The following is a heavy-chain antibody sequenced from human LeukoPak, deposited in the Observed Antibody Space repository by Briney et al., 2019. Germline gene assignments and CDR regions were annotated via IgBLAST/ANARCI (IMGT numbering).Heavy chain of an antibody. V-gene: IGHV3-53*01. CDR1: GFTVSSNY. CDR3: ARGGSYLSAFDI. J-gene: IGHJ3*02. CDR2: IYSGGST. D-gene: IGHD1-26*01. Sequence: GGSLRLSCAASGFTVSSNYMSWVRQAPGKGLEWVSIIYSGGSTFYADSVKGRFTISRDNSKNTLHLQMNSLRAEDTAVYYCARGGSYLSAFDIWGQGTMVTVPS.